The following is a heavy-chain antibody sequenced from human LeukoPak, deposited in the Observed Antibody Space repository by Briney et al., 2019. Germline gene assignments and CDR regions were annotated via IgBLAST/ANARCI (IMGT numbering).Heavy chain of an antibody. CDR2: ISSSGGYT. D-gene: IGHD2-21*01. Sequence: AGSLRLSCAASRFTFTSYTMNWVRQAPGKGLEWVSSISSSGGYTYYADSVKGRFTISRDNAKNSLYLQMNSLRAEDTAVYYCARNSITGRCFDYWGQGTLVTVSS. CDR3: ARNSITGRCFDY. J-gene: IGHJ4*02. CDR1: RFTFTSYT. V-gene: IGHV3-21*01.